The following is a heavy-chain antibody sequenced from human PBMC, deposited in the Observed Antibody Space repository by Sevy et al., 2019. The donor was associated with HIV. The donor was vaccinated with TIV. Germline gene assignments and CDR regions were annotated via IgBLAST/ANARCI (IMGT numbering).Heavy chain of an antibody. J-gene: IGHJ4*02. Sequence: ASVKVSCKASGYTFTSYGISWVRQAPGQGLEWMGWISAYNGNTNYAQKLQGRVTMTTDTSTSTAYTELRSLRSDDTAVYYCARALNDDYDSSGYLWYFDYWGQGTLVTVSS. CDR2: ISAYNGNT. CDR1: GYTFTSYG. CDR3: ARALNDDYDSSGYLWYFDY. D-gene: IGHD3-22*01. V-gene: IGHV1-18*01.